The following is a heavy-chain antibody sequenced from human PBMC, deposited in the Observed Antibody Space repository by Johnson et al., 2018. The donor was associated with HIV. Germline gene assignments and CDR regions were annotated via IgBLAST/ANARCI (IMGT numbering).Heavy chain of an antibody. CDR2: ISYDGSNK. CDR1: GFTFSSYG. Sequence: QMQLVESGGGVVQPGGSLRVSCTASGFTFSSYGMHWVRQAPGKGLEWVAVISYDGSNKYYADSVKGRFTISRDNSKNTLYLQMNSLRAEDTAVYYCARGGLGDYVVAFDIWGQGTMVTVSS. D-gene: IGHD4-17*01. V-gene: IGHV3-30*19. CDR3: ARGGLGDYVVAFDI. J-gene: IGHJ3*02.